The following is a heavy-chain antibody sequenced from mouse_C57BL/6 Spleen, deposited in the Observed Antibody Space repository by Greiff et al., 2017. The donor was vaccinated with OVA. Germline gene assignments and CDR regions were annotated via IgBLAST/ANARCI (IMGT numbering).Heavy chain of an antibody. Sequence: VQVVESGAELARPGASVKLSCKASGYTFTSYGISWVKQRTGQGLEWIGEIYPRSGNTYYNEKFKGKATLTADKSSSTAYMELRSLTSEDSAVYFCARDYSNYAWCAYWGQGTRVTVSA. CDR2: IYPRSGNT. D-gene: IGHD2-5*01. CDR1: GYTFTSYG. V-gene: IGHV1-81*01. J-gene: IGHJ3*01. CDR3: ARDYSNYAWCAY.